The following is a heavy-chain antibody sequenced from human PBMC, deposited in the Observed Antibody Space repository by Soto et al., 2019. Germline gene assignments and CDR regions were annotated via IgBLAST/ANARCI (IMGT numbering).Heavy chain of an antibody. Sequence: QVQLQESGPGLVKPSETLSLTCTVSGASISSYYWNWIRQPPGKGLEWIGYMQDSGSTSYNPSLKSRVTISVATSRNQLSLTLTSVTAADTAVYYCAAPPRYWGQGILVTVSS. V-gene: IGHV4-59*01. CDR2: MQDSGST. CDR1: GASISSYY. J-gene: IGHJ4*02. CDR3: AAPPRY.